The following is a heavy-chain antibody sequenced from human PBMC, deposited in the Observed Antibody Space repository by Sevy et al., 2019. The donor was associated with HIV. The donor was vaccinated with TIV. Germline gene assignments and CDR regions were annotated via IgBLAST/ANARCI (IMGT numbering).Heavy chain of an antibody. D-gene: IGHD2-8*01. V-gene: IGHV3-23*01. Sequence: GGSLRLSCAASGFTFNIYSMSWVRQTPGKGLEWVATLSFGCGKINHADSVKGRFTMSIDDSKNAVYLQMNNLRVEDTAIYYCAREGCTKPHDYWGQGTLVTISS. J-gene: IGHJ4*02. CDR3: AREGCTKPHDY. CDR2: LSFGCGKI. CDR1: GFTFNIYS.